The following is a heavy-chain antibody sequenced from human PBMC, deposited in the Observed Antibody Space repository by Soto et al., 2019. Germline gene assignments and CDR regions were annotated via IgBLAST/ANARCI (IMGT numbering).Heavy chain of an antibody. Sequence: SETLSLTCTVSGGSISSGGYYWSWIRQHPGKGLEWIGYIYYSGSTYYNPSLKSRVTISVDTSKNQFSLKLSSVTAADTAVYYCARVIAAAGTGDYYYMDVWGKGTTVTVSS. D-gene: IGHD6-13*01. CDR2: IYYSGST. CDR1: GGSISSGGYY. V-gene: IGHV4-31*03. CDR3: ARVIAAAGTGDYYYMDV. J-gene: IGHJ6*03.